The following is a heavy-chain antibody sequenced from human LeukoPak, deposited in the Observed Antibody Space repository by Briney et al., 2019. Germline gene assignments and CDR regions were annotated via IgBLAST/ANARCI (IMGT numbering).Heavy chain of an antibody. CDR2: IYYSGST. CDR1: GGSVSSGSYY. J-gene: IGHJ4*02. D-gene: IGHD1-26*01. CDR3: ARDRISGSSVSYFDF. V-gene: IGHV4-61*01. Sequence: PSETLSLTCTVSGGSVSSGSYYWSWIRQPPGKGLEWIGYIYYSGSTNYNPSLKSRVTMSLDTSKKQFSLKLSSVTAADTAVYYCARDRISGSSVSYFDFWGQGTLVTVSS.